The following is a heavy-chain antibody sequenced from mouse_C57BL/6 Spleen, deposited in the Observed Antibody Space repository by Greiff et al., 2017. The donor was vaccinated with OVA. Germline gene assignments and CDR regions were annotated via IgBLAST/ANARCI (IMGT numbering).Heavy chain of an antibody. J-gene: IGHJ4*01. Sequence: QVQLQQSGPELVKPGASVKLSCKASGYTFTSYDINWVKQRPGQGLEWIGWIYPRDGSTTYTEKLKGKATLTVDTSSSTAYMELHSLTSEDSAVYFCARGGIYDGYHVYAMDYWGQGTSVTVSS. CDR3: ARGGIYDGYHVYAMDY. CDR2: IYPRDGST. CDR1: GYTFTSYD. D-gene: IGHD2-3*01. V-gene: IGHV1-85*01.